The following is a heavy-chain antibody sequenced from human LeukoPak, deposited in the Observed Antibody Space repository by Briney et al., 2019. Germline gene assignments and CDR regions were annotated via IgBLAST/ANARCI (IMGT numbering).Heavy chain of an antibody. CDR3: ARDQEGFDY. CDR1: GYTFTSNY. V-gene: IGHV1-46*01. Sequence: ASVKVSCKESGYTFTSNYIHWVRQAPGQGLEWMGMIYPRDGSTSYAQKFQGRVTVTRDTSTSTVHMELSGLRSEDTAVYYCARDQEGFDYWGQGTLVTVSS. CDR2: IYPRDGST. J-gene: IGHJ4*02.